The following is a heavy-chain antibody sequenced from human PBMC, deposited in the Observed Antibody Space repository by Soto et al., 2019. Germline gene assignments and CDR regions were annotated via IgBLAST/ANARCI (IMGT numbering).Heavy chain of an antibody. J-gene: IGHJ4*02. CDR1: GFTFSNSA. D-gene: IGHD2-15*01. CDR2: TSGSGGNT. CDR3: AKGISGSWFAY. V-gene: IGHV3-23*01. Sequence: GGSLRLSCVVSGFTFSNSALSWVRQAPGKGLEWVSSTSGSGGNTYYADSVKGRFTLSRDFSRNTLYLQMNSLRAEDTAVYYCAKGISGSWFAYWGQGTLVTVSS.